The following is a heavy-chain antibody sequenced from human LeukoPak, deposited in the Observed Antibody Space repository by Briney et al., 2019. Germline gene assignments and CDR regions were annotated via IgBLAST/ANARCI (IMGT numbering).Heavy chain of an antibody. CDR1: GFAFSNYD. V-gene: IGHV3-33*01. J-gene: IGHJ3*02. CDR3: ARGKLGSFDI. Sequence: GGSLRLSCAASGFAFSNYDMHWVRQAPGKGLEWVALIWYDESNKYYADPVKGRFTISRDNSKNTLYLQMNSLRVEDTAVYYCARGKLGSFDIWGQGTLVTVSS. D-gene: IGHD3-10*01. CDR2: IWYDESNK.